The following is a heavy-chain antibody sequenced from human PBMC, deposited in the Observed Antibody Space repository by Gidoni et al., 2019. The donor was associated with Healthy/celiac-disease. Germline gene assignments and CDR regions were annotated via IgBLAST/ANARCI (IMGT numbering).Heavy chain of an antibody. CDR2: IIPIFGTA. CDR1: GGTFSSYA. Sequence: QVQLVQSGAEVKKPGSSVKVSCKASGGTFSSYAISWVRQAPGQGLEWMGGIIPIFGTANYAQKFQGRVTITADKSTSTAYMELSSLRSEDTAVYYCASSVLRYFDWLLLNWFDPWGQGTLVTVSS. J-gene: IGHJ5*02. D-gene: IGHD3-9*01. V-gene: IGHV1-69*06. CDR3: ASSVLRYFDWLLLNWFDP.